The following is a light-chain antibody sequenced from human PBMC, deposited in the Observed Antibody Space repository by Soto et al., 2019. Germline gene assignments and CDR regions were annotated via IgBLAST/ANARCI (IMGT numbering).Light chain of an antibody. Sequence: EIVLRQSPGTLSLSPGGSAALSCRSTESIDSNFLAWYQQKPGQAPRLLIYAASSRATGIPDRFSGSGSGTDFTLTISRLEPEDFAVYYCQQYGSSLWTFGQGTKVDIK. CDR2: AAS. CDR3: QQYGSSLWT. V-gene: IGKV3-20*01. CDR1: ESIDSNF. J-gene: IGKJ1*01.